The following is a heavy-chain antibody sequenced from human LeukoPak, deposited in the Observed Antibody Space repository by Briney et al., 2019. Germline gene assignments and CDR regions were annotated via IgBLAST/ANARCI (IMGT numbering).Heavy chain of an antibody. CDR1: GFTFSSYA. V-gene: IGHV3-21*01. D-gene: IGHD5-12*01. Sequence: GGSLRLSCAASGFTFSSYAMSWVRQAPGKGLEWVSSISSSSSYIYYADSVKGRFTISRDNAKNSLYLQMNSLRAEDTAVYYCARDVTYSGYDDFDYWGQGTLVTVSS. CDR3: ARDVTYSGYDDFDY. CDR2: ISSSSSYI. J-gene: IGHJ4*02.